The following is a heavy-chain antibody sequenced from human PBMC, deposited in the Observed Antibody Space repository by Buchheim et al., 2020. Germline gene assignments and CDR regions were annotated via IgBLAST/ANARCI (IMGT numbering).Heavy chain of an antibody. CDR1: GYTFASYY. CDR2: INPSGGST. J-gene: IGHJ4*02. D-gene: IGHD3-22*01. Sequence: QVQLVQSGAEVKKPGASVKVSCKASGYTFASYYMHWVRQAPGQGLEWMGIINPSGGSTSYAQKFQGRVTMTRDTSTSTVYMELSSLRSEDTAVYYCARELYYYDSSGYYYPKETAWFWGQGTL. CDR3: ARELYYYDSSGYYYPKETAWF. V-gene: IGHV1-46*01.